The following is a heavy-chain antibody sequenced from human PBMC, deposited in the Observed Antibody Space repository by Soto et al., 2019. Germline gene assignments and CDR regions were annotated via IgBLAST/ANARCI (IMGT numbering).Heavy chain of an antibody. V-gene: IGHV1-69*13. D-gene: IGHD2-15*01. CDR1: GGTFSSYA. CDR2: IIPIFGTA. CDR3: ARQVVAADYYYYGMDV. J-gene: IGHJ6*02. Sequence: SVKVSCKASGGTFSSYAISWVRQAPGQGLEWMGGIIPIFGTANYAQKFQGRVTITADESTSTAYMELSSLRSEDTAVYYCARQVVAADYYYYGMDVWGQGTTVTVSS.